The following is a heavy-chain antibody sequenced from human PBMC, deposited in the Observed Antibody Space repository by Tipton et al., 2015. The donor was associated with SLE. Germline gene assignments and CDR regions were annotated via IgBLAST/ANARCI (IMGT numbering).Heavy chain of an antibody. D-gene: IGHD3-16*01. CDR2: IWYDGSNK. CDR1: GFTFSSYG. CDR3: ARNLGSYCGMDV. V-gene: IGHV3-33*01. Sequence: SLRLSCAASGFTFSSYGMHWVRQAPGKGLEWVAVIWYDGSNKYYADSVKGRFTISRDNSKNTLYLQMNSLRAEDTAVYYCARNLGSYCGMDVWGQGTTVTVSS. J-gene: IGHJ6*02.